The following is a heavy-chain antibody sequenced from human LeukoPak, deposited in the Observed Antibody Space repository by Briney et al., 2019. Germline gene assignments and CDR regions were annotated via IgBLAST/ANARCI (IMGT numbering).Heavy chain of an antibody. CDR1: GFTFSSYA. V-gene: IGHV3-30-3*01. CDR3: ARDDDVVVVAANGVDY. CDR2: ISYDGSNK. J-gene: IGHJ4*02. Sequence: SGGSLRLSCAASGFTFSSYAMHWVRQAPGKGLEWVAVISYDGSNKYYADSVKGRFTISRDNSKNTLYLQMNSLRAEDTAVYYCARDDDVVVVAANGVDYWGQGTLVTVSS. D-gene: IGHD2-15*01.